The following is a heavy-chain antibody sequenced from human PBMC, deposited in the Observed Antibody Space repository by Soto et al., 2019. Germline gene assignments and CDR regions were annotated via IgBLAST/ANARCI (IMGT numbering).Heavy chain of an antibody. V-gene: IGHV4-61*01. Sequence: SETLSLACTVSGGSISSGCYYWSWLRQHPGKGLEWIGYIYYSGSTNYNPSLKSRVTISVDTSKNQFSLKLSSVTAADTAVYYCARHLTSGSISPVGHFDYWGQGTLVTVSS. D-gene: IGHD3-10*01. J-gene: IGHJ4*02. CDR3: ARHLTSGSISPVGHFDY. CDR1: GGSISSGCYY. CDR2: IYYSGST.